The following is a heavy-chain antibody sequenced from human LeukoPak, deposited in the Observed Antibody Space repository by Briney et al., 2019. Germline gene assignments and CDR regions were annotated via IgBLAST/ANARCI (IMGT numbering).Heavy chain of an antibody. CDR1: GGSISSSSYY. J-gene: IGHJ4*02. Sequence: SETLSLTCTVSGGSISSSSYYWSWIRQPPGKGLEWIGEINRSGSTNYNPSLKSRVTISVDTSKNQFSLKLSSVTAADTAVYYCARGTGVAAAGLFDYWGQGTLVTVSS. CDR2: INRSGST. D-gene: IGHD6-13*01. CDR3: ARGTGVAAAGLFDY. V-gene: IGHV4-39*07.